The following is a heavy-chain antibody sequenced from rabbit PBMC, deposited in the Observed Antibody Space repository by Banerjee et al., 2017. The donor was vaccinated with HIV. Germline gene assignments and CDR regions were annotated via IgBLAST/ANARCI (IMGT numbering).Heavy chain of an antibody. CDR2: INTSSGNT. D-gene: IGHD4-1*01. Sequence: QSLEESGGDLVKPEGSLTLTCTASGFSFSNKYVMCWVRQAPGKGLEWIACINTSSGNTVYASWAKGRFTISKTSSTTVTLQMNSLTEADTATYFCARGIRWLGWAAEYYFNLWGPGTLVTVS. CDR1: GFSFSNKYV. V-gene: IGHV1S40*01. J-gene: IGHJ4*01. CDR3: ARGIRWLGWAAEYYFNL.